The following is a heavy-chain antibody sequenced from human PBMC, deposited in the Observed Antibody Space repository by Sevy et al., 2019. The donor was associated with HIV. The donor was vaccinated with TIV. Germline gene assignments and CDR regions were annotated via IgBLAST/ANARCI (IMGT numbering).Heavy chain of an antibody. D-gene: IGHD2-8*01. CDR2: LSFGCGKI. CDR3: AREGCTRPHDY. V-gene: IGHV3-23*01. CDR1: GFAFYDYS. Sequence: GGSLRLSCAASGFAFYDYSMSWIRQAPGKGLEWVATLSFGCGKINYADSVKGRFTISRDNSKNLFYLQMDNLRVEDTALYYCAREGCTRPHDYWGQRTRVTVSS. J-gene: IGHJ4*02.